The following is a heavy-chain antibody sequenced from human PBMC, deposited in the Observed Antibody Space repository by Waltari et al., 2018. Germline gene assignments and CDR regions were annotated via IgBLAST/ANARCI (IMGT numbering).Heavy chain of an antibody. CDR3: ARIGYKTYGMDV. CDR1: GGCIRSYY. J-gene: IGHJ6*02. D-gene: IGHD1-20*01. V-gene: IGHV4-59*01. Sequence: QVQLQEPGPRLVKAAETLSLTCRVSGGCIRSYYWAGIRQSPGTGLQWIGYVYYSGTTNYSPSLKSLVTMSVDSSRNEISLKMTSVTAADTAVYYCARIGYKTYGMDVWGRGTPVTVSS. CDR2: VYYSGTT.